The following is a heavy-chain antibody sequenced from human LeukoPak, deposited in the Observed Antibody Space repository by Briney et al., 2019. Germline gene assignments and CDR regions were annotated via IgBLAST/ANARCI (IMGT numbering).Heavy chain of an antibody. D-gene: IGHD3-9*01. Sequence: SETLSLTCTVSGGSISSYYWTWLRQSPGKGLEWIGDIYYRGSTNYNPSLKSRVTISVDTSKTQFSLKLTSVTAADTAVYYCARGLLRYFDWLLQNYYYYMDVWGKGTTVTISS. CDR2: IYYRGST. CDR3: ARGLLRYFDWLLQNYYYYMDV. CDR1: GGSISSYY. J-gene: IGHJ6*03. V-gene: IGHV4-59*01.